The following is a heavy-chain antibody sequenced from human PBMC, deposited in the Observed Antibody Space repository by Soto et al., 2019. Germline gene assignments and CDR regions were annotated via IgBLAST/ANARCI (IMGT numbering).Heavy chain of an antibody. CDR2: ISSSGSTI. Sequence: GGSLRLSCAASGFTFSSYEMNWVRQAPGKGLEWVSYISSSGSTIYYADSVKGRFTISRDNAKNSLYLQMNSLRAEDTAVYYCAREDYGDYRRGYYFDYWGQGTLVTVSS. J-gene: IGHJ4*02. D-gene: IGHD4-17*01. V-gene: IGHV3-48*03. CDR3: AREDYGDYRRGYYFDY. CDR1: GFTFSSYE.